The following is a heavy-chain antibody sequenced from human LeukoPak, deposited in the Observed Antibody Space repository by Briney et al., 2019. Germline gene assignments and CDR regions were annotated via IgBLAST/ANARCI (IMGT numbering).Heavy chain of an antibody. D-gene: IGHD2/OR15-2a*01. CDR2: INPISGST. V-gene: IGHV1-46*01. CDR3: ARDRSSTLGTHLDY. J-gene: IGHJ4*02. Sequence: GASVKVSCKASGYTFTSYYMHWVRQAPGQGLEWMGIINPISGSTTYAQKFQGRVTVTRDTSTSTVYMELSSLRSEDTAVYYCARDRSSTLGTHLDYWGQGTLVTVSS. CDR1: GYTFTSYY.